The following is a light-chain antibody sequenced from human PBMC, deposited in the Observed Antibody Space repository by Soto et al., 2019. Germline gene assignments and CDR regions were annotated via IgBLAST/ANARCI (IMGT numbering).Light chain of an antibody. CDR1: QSLLHSSGYTS. CDR3: MQTLQSRT. Sequence: DIVMTQSPLSLPVTPGEPASISCRSSQSLLHSSGYTSLDWYLQKPGQSPQLLIYMGSNRASGVPDRFSGSGSGTDFTLKISRVEAEDVGVYYCMQTLQSRTFGGGTKVEIK. J-gene: IGKJ4*01. V-gene: IGKV2-28*01. CDR2: MGS.